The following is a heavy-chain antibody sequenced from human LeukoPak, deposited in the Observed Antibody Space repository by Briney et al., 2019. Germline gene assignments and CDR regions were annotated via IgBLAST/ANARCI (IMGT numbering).Heavy chain of an antibody. V-gene: IGHV1-2*02. D-gene: IGHD6-6*01. CDR2: INPNSGGT. Sequence: RASVKVSCKASGYTFTGYYMHWVRQAPGQGLEWMRWINPNSGGTNYAQKFQGRVTMTRDTSISTAYMELSRLRSDDTAVYYCARDSIAAPYDYWGQGTLVTVSS. CDR1: GYTFTGYY. CDR3: ARDSIAAPYDY. J-gene: IGHJ4*02.